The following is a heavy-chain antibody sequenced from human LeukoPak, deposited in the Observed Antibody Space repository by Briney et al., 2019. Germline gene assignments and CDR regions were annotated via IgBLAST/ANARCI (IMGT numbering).Heavy chain of an antibody. CDR3: AKDSEGYYGSGSYWGGYFDY. CDR1: GFTFSSYW. V-gene: IGHV3-74*01. Sequence: GGSLRLSCAASGFTFSSYWMHWVRQAPGKGLVWVSRINTDGSSTNYADSVKGRFTISRDNAKNTLYLQMNNLRAEDTAVYYCAKDSEGYYGSGSYWGGYFDYWGQGTLVTVSS. J-gene: IGHJ4*02. CDR2: INTDGSST. D-gene: IGHD3-10*01.